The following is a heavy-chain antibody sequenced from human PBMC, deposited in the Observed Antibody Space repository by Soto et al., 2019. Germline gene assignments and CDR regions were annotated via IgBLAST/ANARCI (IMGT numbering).Heavy chain of an antibody. D-gene: IGHD2-21*02. Sequence: QVQLVQSGAEVKKPGASVKVSCKASGDTFTDYYIHWVRQAPGQGLEWMGTVNPSGGHTTYAQHFLGRMTMTRDMSTSTLYMELTRLTSEDTAVYYCARGGHVVVVTAALDYWGQGTLVTVSS. CDR1: GDTFTDYY. V-gene: IGHV1-46*01. CDR2: VNPSGGHT. J-gene: IGHJ4*02. CDR3: ARGGHVVVVTAALDY.